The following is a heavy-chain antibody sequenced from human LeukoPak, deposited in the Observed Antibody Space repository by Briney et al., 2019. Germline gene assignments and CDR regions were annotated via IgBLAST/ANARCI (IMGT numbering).Heavy chain of an antibody. CDR2: IDPNGAGT. CDR3: ARDVGVGDYY. D-gene: IGHD3-10*01. CDR1: GYTFTGYY. Sequence: ASVKVSCKASGYTFTGYYIHWVRQAPGQGLEWMGRIDPNGAGTFYAQKFQGRVTMTRDTSISTAYLDLSRLRSDDTAVYYCARDVGVGDYYWGQGTLITVSP. J-gene: IGHJ4*02. V-gene: IGHV1-2*06.